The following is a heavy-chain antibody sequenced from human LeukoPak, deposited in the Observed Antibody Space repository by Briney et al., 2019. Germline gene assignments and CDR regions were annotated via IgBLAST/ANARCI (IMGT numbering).Heavy chain of an antibody. Sequence: GGSLRLSCAASGFTFSSYAMCWVRQAPGKGLEWVSPISGSGGSTYYANSVKGRFTISRDNSKNTLYLQMNSLRAEDTAVYYCANPPYYDILTGYDAFDIWGQGTMVTVSS. V-gene: IGHV3-23*01. CDR2: ISGSGGST. CDR3: ANPPYYDILTGYDAFDI. CDR1: GFTFSSYA. J-gene: IGHJ3*02. D-gene: IGHD3-9*01.